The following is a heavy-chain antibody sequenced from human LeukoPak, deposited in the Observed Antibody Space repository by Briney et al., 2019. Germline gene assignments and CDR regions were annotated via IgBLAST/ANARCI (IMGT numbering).Heavy chain of an antibody. CDR2: IKQDGSEK. V-gene: IGHV3-7*01. CDR3: AREGLGDILTGYYDY. D-gene: IGHD3-9*01. CDR1: GFTFSSYW. Sequence: PGGSLRLSCAASGFTFSSYWMSWVRQAPGKGLEWVANIKQDGSEKYYVDSVKGRFTIPRDNAKNSLYLQMNSLRAEDTAVYYCAREGLGDILTGYYDYWGQGTLVTVSS. J-gene: IGHJ4*02.